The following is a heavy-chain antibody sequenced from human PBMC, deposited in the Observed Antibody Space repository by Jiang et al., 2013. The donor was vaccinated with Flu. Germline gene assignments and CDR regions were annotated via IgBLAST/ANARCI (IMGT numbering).Heavy chain of an antibody. CDR1: GASITSTNHY. V-gene: IGHV4-39*07. D-gene: IGHD3-10*01. CDR2: IYYSGST. J-gene: IGHJ6*02. Sequence: LLKPSETLSLTCTVSGASITSTNHYWGWVRQPPGRGLEWIGSIYYSGSTYYNPSLKSRVSISIDMSKNQFSLRLSSVTAADTARYYCAGATMVPYGMDVWGQGT. CDR3: AGATMVPYGMDV.